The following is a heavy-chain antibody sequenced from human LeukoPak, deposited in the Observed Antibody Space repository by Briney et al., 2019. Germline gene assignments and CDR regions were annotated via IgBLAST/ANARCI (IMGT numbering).Heavy chain of an antibody. CDR1: GFTFSSYA. CDR3: AKDSRGPLLGIDY. D-gene: IGHD3-10*01. CDR2: ISGSGGST. Sequence: PGGSLRLSCAASGFTFSSYAMSWVRQAPGKGLEWVSAISGSGGSTYYADSVKGRFTVSRDNSKNMLYLQMNSLRAEDTAVYYCAKDSRGPLLGIDYWGQGTLVTVSS. J-gene: IGHJ4*02. V-gene: IGHV3-23*01.